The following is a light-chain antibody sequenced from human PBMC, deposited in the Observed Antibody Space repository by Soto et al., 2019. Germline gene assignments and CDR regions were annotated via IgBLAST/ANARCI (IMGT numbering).Light chain of an antibody. CDR3: GADHGSGSNCVPGV. CDR2: VGTGGIVG. J-gene: IGLJ3*02. V-gene: IGLV9-49*01. CDR1: XXXSNYK. Sequence: PVLTQPPSASASLGASVTLTCTLXXXXSNYKVDWYQQRPGKGPRFVMRVGTGGIVGYKGDGIPDRFSVLGSGLNRYLTIKNIQEEDESDYHCGADHGSGSNCVPGVFGGGTKLTVL.